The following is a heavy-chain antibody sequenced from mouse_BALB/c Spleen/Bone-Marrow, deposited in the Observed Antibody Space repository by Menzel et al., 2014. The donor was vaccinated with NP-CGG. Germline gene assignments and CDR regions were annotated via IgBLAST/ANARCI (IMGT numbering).Heavy chain of an antibody. CDR1: GYTFTDYT. J-gene: IGHJ3*01. Sequence: VQLQQSGPELVKPGASVKISCKPSGYTFTDYTIHWVKQSPGKSLEWIGNINPSIGGTTYNQKFKGKATLTLDKSSRTAYMELRSLTSEDSAVYYCARGRFAYWGQGTLVTVSA. CDR3: ARGRFAY. V-gene: IGHV1-22*01. CDR2: INPSIGGT.